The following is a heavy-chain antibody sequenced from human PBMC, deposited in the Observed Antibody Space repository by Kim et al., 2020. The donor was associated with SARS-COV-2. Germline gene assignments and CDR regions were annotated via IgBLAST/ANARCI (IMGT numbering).Heavy chain of an antibody. CDR3: AREAPYCTNGVCYTLGYYGMDV. J-gene: IGHJ6*02. CDR1: GFTFSSYD. CDR2: IGTAGDT. Sequence: GGSLRLSCAASGFTFSSYDMHWVRQATGKGLEWVSAIGTAGDTYYAGSVKGRFTISRENAKNSLYLQMNSLRAGDTAVYYCAREAPYCTNGVCYTLGYYGMDVWGQGTTVTVSS. D-gene: IGHD2-8*01. V-gene: IGHV3-13*04.